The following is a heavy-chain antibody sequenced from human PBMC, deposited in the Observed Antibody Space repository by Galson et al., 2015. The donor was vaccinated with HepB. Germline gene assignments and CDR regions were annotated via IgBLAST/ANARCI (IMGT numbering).Heavy chain of an antibody. V-gene: IGHV3-23*01. CDR2: ISGSGGST. D-gene: IGHD2-21*02. J-gene: IGHJ2*01. CDR1: GFTFSSYA. Sequence: SLRLSCAASGFTFSSYAMSWVRQAPGKGLEWVSAISGSGGSTYYADSVKGRFTISRDNSKNTLYLQMNSLRAEDTAVYYCAKEKTNCGGDCYNIDHWYFDLWGRGTLVTVSS. CDR3: AKEKTNCGGDCYNIDHWYFDL.